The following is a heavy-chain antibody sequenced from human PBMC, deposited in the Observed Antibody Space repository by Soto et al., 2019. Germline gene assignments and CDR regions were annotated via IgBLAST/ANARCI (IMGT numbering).Heavy chain of an antibody. D-gene: IGHD3-10*01. CDR3: ARGEAVGDDP. Sequence: EVQLVESGGGLAQPGGSLRLSCAASGLTFSSYWMSWVRHAPGRGLEWVANIKQDGSEKYYVDSVKGRFTISRDNAKNSLYLQMNNLRVEDTAVYYCARGEAVGDDPWGHGTLVSVSS. V-gene: IGHV3-7*01. CDR1: GLTFSSYW. CDR2: IKQDGSEK. J-gene: IGHJ5*02.